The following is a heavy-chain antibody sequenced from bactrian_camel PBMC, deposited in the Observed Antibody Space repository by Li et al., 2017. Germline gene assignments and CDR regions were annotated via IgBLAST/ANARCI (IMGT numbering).Heavy chain of an antibody. Sequence: HVQLVESGGGLVQPGGSLRLSCTISGGTFGATDMGWYRQAPGKKREGVAHIHSAGSTRYADSVKGRFTISKDNAKNTLYLQMNDLKPLDTAMYYCAADENYCYLEYEYKIWGQGTQVTVS. CDR2: IHSAGST. CDR1: GGTFGATD. J-gene: IGHJ4*01. V-gene: IGHV3S53*01. CDR3: AADENYCYLEYEYKI. D-gene: IGHD1*01.